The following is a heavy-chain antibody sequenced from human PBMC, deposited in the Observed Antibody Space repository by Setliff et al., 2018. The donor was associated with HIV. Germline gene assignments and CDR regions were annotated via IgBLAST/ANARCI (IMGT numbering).Heavy chain of an antibody. V-gene: IGHV1-8*02. CDR1: GYTFTNYD. CDR2: MNPGSRDT. D-gene: IGHD3-22*01. Sequence: ASVKVSCQPSGYTFTNYDINWVRQAAGQGLEWMGWMNPGSRDTGYAQKFQGRVTMTRNTSISTAYLELNHLKSDDTAVYYCARARTDYYDRRRRSHYYIDVWARGATVTVSS. J-gene: IGHJ6*03. CDR3: ARARTDYYDRRRRSHYYIDV.